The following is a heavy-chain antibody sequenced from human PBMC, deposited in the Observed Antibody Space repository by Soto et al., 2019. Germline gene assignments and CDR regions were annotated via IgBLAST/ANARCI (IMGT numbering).Heavy chain of an antibody. J-gene: IGHJ6*03. Sequence: SETLSLTCTVSGGSISSYYWSWIRQPPGKGLEWIGYIYYSGSTNYNPSLKSRVTISVDTSKNQFSLKLSSVTAADTAVYYCARVPPPPEPYYYYYYYMDVWGKGTTVTVSS. V-gene: IGHV4-59*01. CDR1: GGSISSYY. CDR2: IYYSGST. CDR3: ARVPPPPEPYYYYYYYMDV.